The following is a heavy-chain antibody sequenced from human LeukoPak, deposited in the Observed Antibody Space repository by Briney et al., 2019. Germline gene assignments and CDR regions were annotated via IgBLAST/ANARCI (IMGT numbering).Heavy chain of an antibody. D-gene: IGHD3-3*01. V-gene: IGHV3-48*02. CDR3: ARASPKYYDFWSGYSNYWYFDL. CDR1: GFTFSSYS. CDR2: ISSSSSTI. Sequence: GGSLRLSCAASGFTFSSYSMNWVRQAPGKGLEWVSYISSSSSTIYYADSVKGRFTISRDNAKNSLYLQMNSLRDEDTAAYYCARASPKYYDFWSGYSNYWYFDLWGRGTLVTVSS. J-gene: IGHJ2*01.